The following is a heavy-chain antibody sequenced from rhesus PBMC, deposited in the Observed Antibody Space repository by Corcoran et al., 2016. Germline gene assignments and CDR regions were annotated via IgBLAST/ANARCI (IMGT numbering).Heavy chain of an antibody. J-gene: IGHJ1*01. D-gene: IGHD6-13*01. V-gene: IGHV4-106*01. CDR1: GGSISDDYY. Sequence: QVQLQESGPGLVKPSETLSLTCAVSGGSISDDYYWSWIRQPPGKGLEWIGYIYGSGGGTNYNPSLKNRVTISIDPSKNQFALKLSSVTAADTAVYYCARVGGIAAGHAEYFEFWGQGALVTVSS. CDR2: IYGSGGGT. CDR3: ARVGGIAAGHAEYFEF.